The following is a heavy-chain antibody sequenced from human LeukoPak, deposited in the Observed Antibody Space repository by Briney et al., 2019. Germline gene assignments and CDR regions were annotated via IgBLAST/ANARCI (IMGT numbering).Heavy chain of an antibody. CDR2: VWYDVSNK. CDR1: GFTFSAYG. Sequence: PGGSLRLSCAASGFTFSAYGMHWVRQAPGKGLEWVALVWYDVSNKYYADSVKGRYTISRDNSKNTLYLQMNSLRPEDTAVFYCARNYGTNSGGFDIWGQGTTVSVSS. J-gene: IGHJ3*02. V-gene: IGHV3-33*01. CDR3: ARNYGTNSGGFDI. D-gene: IGHD4-23*01.